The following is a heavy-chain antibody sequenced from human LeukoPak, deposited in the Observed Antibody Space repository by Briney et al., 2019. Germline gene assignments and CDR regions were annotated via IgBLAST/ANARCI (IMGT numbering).Heavy chain of an antibody. D-gene: IGHD3-16*01. CDR3: ASQSYARFDP. Sequence: GSLRLSCAASGFTFSSYWMTWVRQAPGKGLEWVANIKQDGSDKYYVDSVKGRFTISRDNAKNSLYLQMNSLRVEDTAVYYCASQSYARFDPWGQGTLVTVSS. CDR2: IKQDGSDK. J-gene: IGHJ5*02. CDR1: GFTFSSYW. V-gene: IGHV3-7*01.